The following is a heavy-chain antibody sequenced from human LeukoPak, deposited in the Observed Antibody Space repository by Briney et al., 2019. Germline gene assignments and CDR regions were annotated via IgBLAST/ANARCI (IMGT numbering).Heavy chain of an antibody. CDR3: ARPYYYDSRIDP. D-gene: IGHD3-22*01. V-gene: IGHV4-30-4*01. Sequence: SQTLSLTCTVSGGSISSGDYYWSWLRQPPGKGLEWVGYMYYSGSTYYNPSLKSRVTISVDTSKNQFSLKLSSVTAADTAVYYCARPYYYDSRIDPWGQGTLVTVSS. J-gene: IGHJ5*02. CDR2: MYYSGST. CDR1: GGSISSGDYY.